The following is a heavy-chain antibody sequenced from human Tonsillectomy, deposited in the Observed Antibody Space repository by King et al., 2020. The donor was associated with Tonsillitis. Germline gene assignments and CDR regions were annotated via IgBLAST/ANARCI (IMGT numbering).Heavy chain of an antibody. CDR2: MYFSVTI. CDR1: CGSIRSSDHY. CDR3: ARYVSGSFDY. V-gene: IGHV4-39*01. Sequence: QLQESGPGVVRPLETLSLTCTVSCGSIRSSDHYCAVFRQPPGKGLEWSGYMYFSVTIFYNPSLKILITISGGTSVNRFSLKLSSVTAADTAVYFCARYVSGSFDYWGQGALVTVSS. D-gene: IGHD1-26*01. J-gene: IGHJ4*02.